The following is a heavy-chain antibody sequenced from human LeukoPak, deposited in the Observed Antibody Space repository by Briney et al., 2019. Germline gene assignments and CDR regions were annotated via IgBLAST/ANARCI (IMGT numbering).Heavy chain of an antibody. D-gene: IGHD1-7*01. CDR2: IYYSGST. CDR3: ARALYGTFDY. J-gene: IGHJ4*02. CDR1: GGSISSYY. Sequence: SETLSLTCTVSGGSISSYYWSWIRQPPGKGLEWIGYIYYSGSTNYNPSLKSRATISVDTSENQFSLKLSSVTAADTAVYYCARALYGTFDYWGQGTLVTVSS. V-gene: IGHV4-59*01.